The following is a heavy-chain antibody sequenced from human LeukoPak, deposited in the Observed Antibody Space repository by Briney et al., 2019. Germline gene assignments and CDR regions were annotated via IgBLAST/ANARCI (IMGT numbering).Heavy chain of an antibody. CDR1: GGSISSYY. J-gene: IGHJ4*02. V-gene: IGHV4-59*12. CDR2: IYGSGST. D-gene: IGHD3-10*01. Sequence: SETLPLTCTVSGGSISSYYWSWIRQPPGKGLEWIGDIYGSGSTNYNPSLKSRVTMSVDTSKNQFSLKLSSVTAADTAVYYCARGFGGWGQGTLVTVSS. CDR3: ARGFGG.